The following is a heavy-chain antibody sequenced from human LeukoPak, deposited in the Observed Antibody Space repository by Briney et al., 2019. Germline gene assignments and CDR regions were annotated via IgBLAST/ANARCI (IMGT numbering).Heavy chain of an antibody. CDR1: GFTFDDYA. J-gene: IGHJ6*02. V-gene: IGHV3-9*01. D-gene: IGHD1/OR15-1a*01. CDR3: VKDRGEQFARGMDV. Sequence: GGSLRLSCAASGFTFDDYAMHWVRQAPGKGLEWVSGIDWNSGSIAYGDSVKGRFTISRDNAKNSLYLQMNILRIEDTALYYCVKDRGEQFARGMDVWGQGITVTVSS. CDR2: IDWNSGSI.